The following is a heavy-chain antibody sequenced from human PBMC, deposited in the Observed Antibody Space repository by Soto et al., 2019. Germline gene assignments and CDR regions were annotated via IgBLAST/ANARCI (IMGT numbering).Heavy chain of an antibody. CDR2: ISGSGGST. D-gene: IGHD2-21*02. CDR1: GFTFSSYA. Sequence: GGSLRLSCAASGFTFSSYAMNWVRQAPGKGLEWVSAISGSGGSTYHVDSVKGRFTISRDNSRNTLYLQMNSLRAEDTAVYYCAKDPEVVVTAPDYWGQGTLVTVSS. J-gene: IGHJ4*02. V-gene: IGHV3-23*01. CDR3: AKDPEVVVTAPDY.